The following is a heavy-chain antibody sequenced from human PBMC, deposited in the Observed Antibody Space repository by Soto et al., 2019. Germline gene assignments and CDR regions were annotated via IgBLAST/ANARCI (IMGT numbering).Heavy chain of an antibody. Sequence: QVQLVQSGAEVKNPGSSVKVSCKAYGGTFNTYGITWVRQAPGQGLEWMGGFIPIFGTSNYAQKFQGRLSRRADDPMSTGYMGLSSLRSDDTAVYYCARGELKTGRVPYSMDVWGQGTAVAVSS. V-gene: IGHV1-69*01. J-gene: IGHJ6*02. CDR2: FIPIFGTS. CDR3: ARGELKTGRVPYSMDV. CDR1: GGTFNTYG. D-gene: IGHD1-1*01.